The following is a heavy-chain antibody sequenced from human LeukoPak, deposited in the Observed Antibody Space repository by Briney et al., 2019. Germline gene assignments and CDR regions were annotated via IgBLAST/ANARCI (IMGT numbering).Heavy chain of an antibody. CDR2: IYYSGTT. D-gene: IGHD1-26*01. CDR1: GGSISSYY. V-gene: IGHV4-59*08. Sequence: SETLSLTCTVSGGSISSYYWSWIRQPPGKGLEWIGYIYYSGTTNSNPSLKSRATISVDTSKNQFSLKLSSVTAADTAVYYCARELTYADYWGQGTLVTVSS. CDR3: ARELTYADY. J-gene: IGHJ4*02.